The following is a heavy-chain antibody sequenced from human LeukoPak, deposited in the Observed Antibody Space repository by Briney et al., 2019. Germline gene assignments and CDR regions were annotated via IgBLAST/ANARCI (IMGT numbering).Heavy chain of an antibody. CDR1: GGSISSSTYY. CDR2: MYYSGST. D-gene: IGHD2-2*01. V-gene: IGHV4-39*07. J-gene: IGHJ6*02. CDR3: ARDAGHQVSRRNYYAMDV. Sequence: SETLSLTCTVSGGSISSSTYYWGWVRQPPGKGLEWIGSMYYSGSTYYNPSLKSRVTISVDTSKNQFSLKLSSVTAADTAVHYCARDAGHQVSRRNYYAMDVWGQGTTVTVSS.